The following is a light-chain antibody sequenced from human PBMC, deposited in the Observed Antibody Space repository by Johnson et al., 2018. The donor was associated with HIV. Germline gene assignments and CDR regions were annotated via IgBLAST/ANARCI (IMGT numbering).Light chain of an antibody. CDR1: SSNIGNNY. J-gene: IGLJ1*01. V-gene: IGLV1-51*01. Sequence: QSVLTQPPSVSAAPGQKVTISCSGSSSNIGNNYVSWYQQLQGTAPKLLIYDNNKRPSGIPDRFSGSKSGTSATLGITGLQTGDEADYYCGTWDSSLSAGIYVFGTGTKVTVL. CDR2: DNN. CDR3: GTWDSSLSAGIYV.